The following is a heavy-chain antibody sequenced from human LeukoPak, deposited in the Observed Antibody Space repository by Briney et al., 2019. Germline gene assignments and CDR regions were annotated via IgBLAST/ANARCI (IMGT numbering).Heavy chain of an antibody. J-gene: IGHJ4*02. D-gene: IGHD3-22*01. CDR3: AKGLPHYYDSSGWWDY. CDR1: GFTFSSYA. CDR2: ISGSGGSS. V-gene: IGHV3-23*01. Sequence: GGSLRLSCAASGFTFSSYAMSWVRQAPGKGLEWVSAISGSGGSSYYADSVKGRFTISRDNSKNTLYLQMNSLRAEDTAVYYCAKGLPHYYDSSGWWDYWGQGTLVTVSS.